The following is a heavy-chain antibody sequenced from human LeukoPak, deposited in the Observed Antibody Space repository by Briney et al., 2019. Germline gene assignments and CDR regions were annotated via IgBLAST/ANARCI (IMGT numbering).Heavy chain of an antibody. D-gene: IGHD6-19*01. CDR1: GGSFSGYY. J-gene: IGHJ5*02. Sequence: SETLSLTCAVYGGSFSGYYWSWIRQPPGKGLEWIGEINHSGSTNYNPSLKSRVTISVDTSKNQLSLKLSSVTAADTAVYYCARAGSGWYNWFDPWGQGTLVTVSS. CDR3: ARAGSGWYNWFDP. CDR2: INHSGST. V-gene: IGHV4-34*01.